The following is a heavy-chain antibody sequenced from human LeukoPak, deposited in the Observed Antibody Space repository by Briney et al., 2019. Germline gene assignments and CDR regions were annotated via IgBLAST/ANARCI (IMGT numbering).Heavy chain of an antibody. Sequence: ASVKVSCKASGYSFTSYGITWVRQAPGQGLEWMGWISTYDGDANYAQQLQGRVTMTTDTSTITAYMELRSLRSDDTAVYYCAGAPSGFTYGPGDHWGQGTLVTVSS. D-gene: IGHD5-18*01. CDR3: AGAPSGFTYGPGDH. CDR2: ISTYDGDA. CDR1: GYSFTSYG. J-gene: IGHJ4*02. V-gene: IGHV1-18*01.